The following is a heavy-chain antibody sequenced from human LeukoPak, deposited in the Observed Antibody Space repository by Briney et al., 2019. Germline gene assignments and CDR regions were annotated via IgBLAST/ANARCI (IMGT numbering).Heavy chain of an antibody. J-gene: IGHJ4*02. V-gene: IGHV5-51*01. Sequence: GESLKISCQGAGYIFTDYWIGWGRQMPRKDLEWMAIIYCDGSKTTYSPSFQSQVTISVDKSSSTAYLQWSSLKASDTAMYFCARRAELGMRYFDYWGQGALLTVSS. D-gene: IGHD2-8*01. CDR3: ARRAELGMRYFDY. CDR1: GYIFTDYW. CDR2: IYCDGSKT.